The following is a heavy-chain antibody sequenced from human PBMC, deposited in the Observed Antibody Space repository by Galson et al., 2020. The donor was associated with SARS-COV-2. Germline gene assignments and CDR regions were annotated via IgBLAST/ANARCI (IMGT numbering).Heavy chain of an antibody. V-gene: IGHV1-2*02. CDR3: ARDVYCDASGCSQRMVLWFDP. D-gene: IGHD2-21*01. CDR2: INPNSGVT. CDR1: GYSFTGYS. Sequence: ASVMVSCKASGYSFTGYSVHWVRQAPGQGLEWMGWINPNSGVTNYAQRFQGRVTMTRDTSINAAYMELSSLRSDDTAVYYCARDVYCDASGCSQRMVLWFDPWGQGTLVTVSS. J-gene: IGHJ5*02.